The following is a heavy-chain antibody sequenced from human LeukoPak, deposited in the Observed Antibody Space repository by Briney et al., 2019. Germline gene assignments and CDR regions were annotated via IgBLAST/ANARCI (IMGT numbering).Heavy chain of an antibody. CDR2: IKQDGSQI. V-gene: IGHV3-7*01. CDR1: GFTFTNYW. D-gene: IGHD3-10*01. J-gene: IGHJ4*02. CDR3: TRSSEGRPIDY. Sequence: PGGSLRLSCAASGFTFTNYWMNWVRQAPGKGLEWVAHIKQDGSQIYYVDSVKGRFTISRDNAKSSLYLQMNSLRAEDTALYYCTRSSEGRPIDYWSQGTLVTVSS.